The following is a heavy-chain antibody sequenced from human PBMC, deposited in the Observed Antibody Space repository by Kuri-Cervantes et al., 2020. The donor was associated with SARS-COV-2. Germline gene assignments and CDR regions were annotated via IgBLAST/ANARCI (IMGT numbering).Heavy chain of an antibody. CDR3: AKFSGPMVRGVTFLGQFYYYMDV. V-gene: IGHV3-23*01. CDR1: GFNFDDCA. CDR2: ISGSGGST. J-gene: IGHJ6*03. Sequence: GGSLRLSCAASGFNFDDCAIQWVRQPPGKGLEWVSAISGSGGSTYYADSVKGRFTISRDNSKNTLYLQMNSLRAEDTAVYYCAKFSGPMVRGVTFLGQFYYYMDVWGKGTTVTVSS. D-gene: IGHD3-10*01.